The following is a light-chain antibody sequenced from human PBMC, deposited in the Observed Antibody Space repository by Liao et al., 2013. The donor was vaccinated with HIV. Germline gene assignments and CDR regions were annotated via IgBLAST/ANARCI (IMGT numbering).Light chain of an antibody. V-gene: IGLV3-1*01. CDR3: QAWDSNSAV. J-gene: IGLJ1*01. CDR1: NLGDKY. CDR2: HDN. Sequence: SYDLTQPPSVSVSPGQTASVTCSGDNLGDKYTSWYQQKPGQSPVLVIYHDNKRPSGIPERFSGSNSENTATLTIRGTQPMDEADYYCQAWDSNSAVFGPGTKVTVL.